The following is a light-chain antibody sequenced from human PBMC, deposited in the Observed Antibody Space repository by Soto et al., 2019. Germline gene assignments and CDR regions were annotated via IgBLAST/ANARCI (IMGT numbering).Light chain of an antibody. CDR2: GAS. Sequence: IVMTQSPATLSVSPGERATLSCRARQSVSSKLAWYQQKPGQGPRLLIYGASTRATGIPARFSGSGSGTEFTLTISSLQSEDFAVYYCQHYSTWLWTFGQGTKVEIK. J-gene: IGKJ1*01. V-gene: IGKV3-15*01. CDR3: QHYSTWLWT. CDR1: QSVSSK.